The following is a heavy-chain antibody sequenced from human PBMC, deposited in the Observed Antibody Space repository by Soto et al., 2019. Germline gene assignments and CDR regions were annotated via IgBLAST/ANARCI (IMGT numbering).Heavy chain of an antibody. V-gene: IGHV4-61*01. CDR2: IYYTGST. CDR3: ARVILDFWSGYCMDV. J-gene: IGHJ6*02. Sequence: QVQLQESGPRLVKPSETLSLTCTVFGGSVTSGSYQWSWIRQPPGKGLEWIGYIYYTGSTNYNPCLKSRVNISVGTYKCQFSLILTSVTAADTTGYYCARVILDFWSGYCMDVWGPGTTVTVSS. D-gene: IGHD3-3*01. CDR1: GGSVTSGSYQ.